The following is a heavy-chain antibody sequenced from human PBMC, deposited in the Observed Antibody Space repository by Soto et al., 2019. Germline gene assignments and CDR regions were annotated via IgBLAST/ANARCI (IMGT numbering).Heavy chain of an antibody. CDR3: ATATIAATGLGY. CDR2: MNPNSGNT. Sequence: QVHLVQSGAEVKKPGASVKVSCRTSGYTFTSYDINWVRQATGQGLEWMGWMNPNSGNTRYAQKFQGRVNMTTNTSISTAYMELSSLRSEDTAMYYCATATIAATGLGYWGQGTPVTVS. D-gene: IGHD6-13*01. CDR1: GYTFTSYD. V-gene: IGHV1-8*01. J-gene: IGHJ4*02.